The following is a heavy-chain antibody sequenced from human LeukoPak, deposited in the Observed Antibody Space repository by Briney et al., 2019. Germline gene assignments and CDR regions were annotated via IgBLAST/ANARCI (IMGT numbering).Heavy chain of an antibody. CDR3: ARDRPSIIGTTLDYFDY. J-gene: IGHJ4*02. CDR1: GYTFTDYY. D-gene: IGHD1-7*01. V-gene: IGHV1-2*02. CDR2: INPNIGDT. Sequence: ASVKVSCKASGYTFTDYYMHWVRQAPGQGLEWMGWINPNIGDTSYAQKFQGRVTMTRDTSISTAYMELSRLRSDDTAVYYCARDRPSIIGTTLDYFDYWGQGTLLTVSS.